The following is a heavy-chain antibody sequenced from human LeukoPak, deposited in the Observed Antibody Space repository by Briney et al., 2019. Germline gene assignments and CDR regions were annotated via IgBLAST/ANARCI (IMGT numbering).Heavy chain of an antibody. J-gene: IGHJ4*02. Sequence: GASVKVSCKASGYTFTSYGISWVRQAPGQGLEWMGWISAYNGNTNYAQKLQGRVTMTTDTSTSTAYMELRSLRSDDTAVYYCARDLWAGYCSSTSCYEDGYWGQGTLVTVSS. CDR1: GYTFTSYG. D-gene: IGHD2-2*03. CDR2: ISAYNGNT. CDR3: ARDLWAGYCSSTSCYEDGY. V-gene: IGHV1-18*04.